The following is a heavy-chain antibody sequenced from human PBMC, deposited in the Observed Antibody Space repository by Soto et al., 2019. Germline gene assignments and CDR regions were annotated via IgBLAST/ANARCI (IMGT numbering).Heavy chain of an antibody. D-gene: IGHD4-17*01. CDR1: GFTFDSYG. V-gene: IGHV3-30*18. CDR3: AKDLLPNTVTTCGS. CDR2: ISSDGNNK. J-gene: IGHJ5*02. Sequence: QVQLVESGGGVVQPGRSLRLSCAASGFTFDSYGMHWVRQAPGKCLEWVAVISSDGNNKYYSDSLKGRFTISRDNFKNTLYLQMSSLRADDTAVYYCAKDLLPNTVTTCGSWGQGTLVTVSS.